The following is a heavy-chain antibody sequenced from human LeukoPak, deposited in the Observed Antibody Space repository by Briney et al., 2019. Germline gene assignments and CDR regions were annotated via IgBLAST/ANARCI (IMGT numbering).Heavy chain of an antibody. CDR3: AKGPLGYYYYYMDV. D-gene: IGHD3-16*01. CDR1: GFTFSSYG. J-gene: IGHJ6*03. CDR2: IWYGGSNK. Sequence: GGSLRLSCAASGFTFSSYGMHWVRQAPGKGLEWVAVIWYGGSNKYYADSVKGRFTISRDNSKNTLYLQMNSLRAEDTAVYYCAKGPLGYYYYYMDVWGKGTTVTVSS. V-gene: IGHV3-30*02.